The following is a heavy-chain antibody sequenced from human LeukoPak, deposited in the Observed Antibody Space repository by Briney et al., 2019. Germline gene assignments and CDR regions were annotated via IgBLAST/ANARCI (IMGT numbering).Heavy chain of an antibody. D-gene: IGHD3-3*01. CDR2: IYYSGST. J-gene: IGHJ4*02. CDR1: GGSISSGGYY. V-gene: IGHV4-61*08. CDR3: ARGWSGYYYYFDY. Sequence: PSQTLSLTCTVSGGSISSGGYYWSWIRQDPGKGLEWIGYIYYSGSTNYNPSLKSRVTISVDTSKNQFSLKLSSVTAADTAVYYCARGWSGYYYYFDYWGQGTLVTVSS.